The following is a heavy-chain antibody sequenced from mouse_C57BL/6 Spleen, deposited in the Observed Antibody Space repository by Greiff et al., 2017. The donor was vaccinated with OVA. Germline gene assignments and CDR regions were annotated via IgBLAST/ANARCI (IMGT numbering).Heavy chain of an antibody. V-gene: IGHV1-50*01. J-gene: IGHJ4*01. CDR1: GYTFTSYW. CDR3: ARRVGGYPYYYAMDY. D-gene: IGHD1-1*02. Sequence: VQGVESGAELVKPGASVKLSCKASGYTFTSYWMQWVKQRPGQGLEWIGEIDPSDSYTNYNQKFKGKATLTVDTSSSTAYMQLSSLTSEDSAVYYCARRVGGYPYYYAMDYWGQGTSVTVSS. CDR2: IDPSDSYT.